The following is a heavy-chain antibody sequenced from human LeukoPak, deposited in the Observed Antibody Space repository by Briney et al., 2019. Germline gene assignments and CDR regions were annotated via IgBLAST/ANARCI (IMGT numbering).Heavy chain of an antibody. CDR3: ATGPQLVQAFWFDP. Sequence: KVSCKASGGTLSSYAISWVRQAPGQGLEWMGGIIPIFGTANYAQKFQGRVTITADESTSTAYMELSSLRSEDTAVYYCATGPQLVQAFWFDPWGQGTLVTVSS. CDR1: GGTLSSYA. D-gene: IGHD6-13*01. J-gene: IGHJ5*02. V-gene: IGHV1-69*01. CDR2: IIPIFGTA.